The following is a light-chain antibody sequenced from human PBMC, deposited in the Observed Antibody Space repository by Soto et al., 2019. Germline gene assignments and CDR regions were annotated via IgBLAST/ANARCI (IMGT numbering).Light chain of an antibody. CDR3: QSYDSRLNGYV. CDR1: SSNIGAGYD. CDR2: GNS. J-gene: IGLJ1*01. Sequence: QSVLTQPPSVSGAPGQRVTIPCTGSSSNIGAGYDVHWYQQLPGTAPKLLIYGNSNRPSGVPDRFSGSKSGTSASLAITGLQAEDEADYYCQSYDSRLNGYVFGTGTK. V-gene: IGLV1-40*01.